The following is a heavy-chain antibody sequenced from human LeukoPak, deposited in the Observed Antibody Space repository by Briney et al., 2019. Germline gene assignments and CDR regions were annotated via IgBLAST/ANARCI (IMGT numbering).Heavy chain of an antibody. D-gene: IGHD6-13*01. CDR2: ISSSSGNI. CDR3: ARDWREQQLAVSDY. V-gene: IGHV3-48*01. J-gene: IGHJ4*02. CDR1: GFTFSSYS. Sequence: GGSLRLSCAASGFTFSSYSMNWVRQAPGKGLEWVSCISSSSGNIYYADSVKGRFTISRDNSKNTLYLQMNSLRAEDTAVYYCARDWREQQLAVSDYWGQGTLVTVSS.